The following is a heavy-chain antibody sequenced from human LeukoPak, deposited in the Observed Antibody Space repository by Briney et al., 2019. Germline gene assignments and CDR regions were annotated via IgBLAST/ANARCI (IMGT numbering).Heavy chain of an antibody. D-gene: IGHD3-10*01. Sequence: GGYLRFYCAATGFTFSDYYMSWIRQAPGMGLEWVSYISSSGSTIYYADSVKGRFTISRDNAKNSLYLQMNSLRAEDTAVYYCARDPVVRGVIGDGLDYWGQGTLVTVSS. CDR2: ISSSGSTI. CDR3: ARDPVVRGVIGDGLDY. J-gene: IGHJ4*02. V-gene: IGHV3-11*01. CDR1: GFTFSDYY.